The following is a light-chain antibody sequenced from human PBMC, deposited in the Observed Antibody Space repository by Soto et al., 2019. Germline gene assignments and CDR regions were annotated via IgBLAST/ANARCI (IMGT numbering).Light chain of an antibody. J-gene: IGKJ1*01. CDR1: QSFSSN. CDR3: QQYNNWLGT. Sequence: EIVMTQSPATLSVSPGERATLSCRASQSFSSNLAWYQQKPGQAPRLLIYGASTRATGIPARFSGSGSGTEFTLTIGSLQSEDFAVYYCQQYNNWLGTFGQGTKVEIK. CDR2: GAS. V-gene: IGKV3-15*01.